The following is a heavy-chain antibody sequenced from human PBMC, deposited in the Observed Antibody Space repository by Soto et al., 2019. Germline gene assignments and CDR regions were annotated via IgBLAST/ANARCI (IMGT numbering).Heavy chain of an antibody. CDR3: ARYSSSWSKYLQL. CDR2: IYHSGST. J-gene: IGHJ1*01. Sequence: PSETLSLTCAVSGGSISSGGYSWSWIRQPPGKGLEWIGYIYHSGSTYYNPSLKSRVTISVDRSKNQFSLKLSSVTAADTGVYYCARYSSSWSKYLQLWGRGTLVTVSS. V-gene: IGHV4-30-2*01. D-gene: IGHD6-13*01. CDR1: GGSISSGGYS.